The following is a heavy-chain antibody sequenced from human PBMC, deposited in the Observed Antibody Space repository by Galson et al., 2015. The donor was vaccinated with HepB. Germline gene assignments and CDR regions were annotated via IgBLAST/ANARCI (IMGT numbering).Heavy chain of an antibody. Sequence: SVTVSCKASGYTFTDYYMHWVRQAPGQGLEWMGWINPNTGGTNYAQKFQGRVTMTRDTSISTAYMELSRLRSDDTAVYYCATAANRIGSVSYERYFDYWGQGTLVTVSS. CDR3: ATAANRIGSVSYERYFDY. V-gene: IGHV1-2*02. J-gene: IGHJ4*02. CDR2: INPNTGGT. D-gene: IGHD1-26*01. CDR1: GYTFTDYY.